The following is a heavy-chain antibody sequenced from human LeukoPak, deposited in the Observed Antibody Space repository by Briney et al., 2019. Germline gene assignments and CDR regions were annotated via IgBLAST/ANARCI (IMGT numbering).Heavy chain of an antibody. V-gene: IGHV1-24*01. CDR3: ARVGRLLTRSYDYVWGSYPY. CDR1: GYTLTELS. D-gene: IGHD3-16*02. J-gene: IGHJ4*02. Sequence: GASVKVSCKVSGYTLTELSMHWVRQAPGKGLEWMGGFDPEDGETIYAQKFQGRVTITRDTAARIAYMELRSLRSEDTALYYCARVGRLLTRSYDYVWGSYPYWGQGTLVTVSS. CDR2: FDPEDGET.